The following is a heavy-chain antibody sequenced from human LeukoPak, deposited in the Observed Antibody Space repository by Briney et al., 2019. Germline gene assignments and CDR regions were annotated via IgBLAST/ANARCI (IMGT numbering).Heavy chain of an antibody. Sequence: GGSLRLSCAASGFTVSSNYMSWVRQAPGKGLEWVSVIYRGGSTYYADSVKGRFTISRDNSKNTLYLQMNSLRAEDTAVYYCARDSSSWYLEYWGQGTLVTVSS. CDR1: GFTVSSNY. CDR2: IYRGGST. J-gene: IGHJ4*02. D-gene: IGHD6-13*01. V-gene: IGHV3-66*01. CDR3: ARDSSSWYLEY.